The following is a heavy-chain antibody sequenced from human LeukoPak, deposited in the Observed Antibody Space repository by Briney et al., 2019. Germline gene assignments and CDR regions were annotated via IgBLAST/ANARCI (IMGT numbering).Heavy chain of an antibody. Sequence: PSETLSLTCAVYGGSFSGYYWSWIRQPPGKGLEWIGEINHSGSTNYNPSLKSRVTISVDTSKNQFSLKLSSVTAADTVVYYCARGYDFWSGYLFDYWGQGTLVTVSS. CDR2: INHSGST. CDR3: ARGYDFWSGYLFDY. J-gene: IGHJ4*02. CDR1: GGSFSGYY. D-gene: IGHD3-3*01. V-gene: IGHV4-34*01.